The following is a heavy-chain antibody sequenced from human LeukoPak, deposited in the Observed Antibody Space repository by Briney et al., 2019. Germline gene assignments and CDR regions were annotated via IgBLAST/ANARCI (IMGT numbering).Heavy chain of an antibody. CDR3: ARGNVLRYFDWPPVESYYMDV. V-gene: IGHV1-8*01. CDR1: GYTFTSYD. Sequence: ASVKVSCKASGYTFTSYDINWVRQATGQGLEWMGWMNPNSGNTGYAQKFQGRVTMTRNTSISTAYMELSSLRSEDTAVYYCARGNVLRYFDWPPVESYYMDVWGKGTTVTISS. J-gene: IGHJ6*03. D-gene: IGHD3-9*01. CDR2: MNPNSGNT.